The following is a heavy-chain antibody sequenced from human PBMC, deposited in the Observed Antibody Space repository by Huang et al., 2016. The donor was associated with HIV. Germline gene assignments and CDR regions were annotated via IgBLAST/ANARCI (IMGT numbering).Heavy chain of an antibody. CDR1: GYNFVSYT. Sequence: QVHLVQSGVEVKKPGASVRVSCKTSGYNFVSYTIAWVRQAPGQGLEWMGWISDYSGNRNYAQNFQVRVSMTTDRSTSTAYMELRSLRPDDTAVYYCARGVPALGIRGRYYFDSWGQGTLVTVSS. CDR2: ISDYSGNR. D-gene: IGHD7-27*01. V-gene: IGHV1-18*04. CDR3: ARGVPALGIRGRYYFDS. J-gene: IGHJ4*02.